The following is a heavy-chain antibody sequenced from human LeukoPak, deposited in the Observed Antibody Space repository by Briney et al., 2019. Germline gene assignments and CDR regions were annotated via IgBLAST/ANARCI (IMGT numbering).Heavy chain of an antibody. CDR3: ARVTTSSWYVDY. CDR1: GGSISSYY. J-gene: IGHJ4*02. CDR2: IYYSGST. Sequence: SETLSLTCTVSGGSISSYYWSWIRQPPGKGLEWIGYIYYSGSTNYNPSLKSRVTISVDTSKNQFSLKLSSVTAADTAVYYCARVTTSSWYVDYWGQGTLVTVSS. D-gene: IGHD6-13*01. V-gene: IGHV4-59*01.